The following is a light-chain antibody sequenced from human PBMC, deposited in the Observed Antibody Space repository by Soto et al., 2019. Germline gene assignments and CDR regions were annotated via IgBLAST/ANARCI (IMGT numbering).Light chain of an antibody. V-gene: IGKV1-9*01. CDR3: QQVKSFLPLT. CDR1: QDISSH. CDR2: AAS. J-gene: IGKJ4*01. Sequence: IQLTQSPSSLSASVGDSVTITCRASQDISSHLAWYQQKPGKAPKVLIYAASTLESGIPSRFSGSGSGTDFTLTISSLQAEDFVTYYCQQVKSFLPLTFGGGTKVEIK.